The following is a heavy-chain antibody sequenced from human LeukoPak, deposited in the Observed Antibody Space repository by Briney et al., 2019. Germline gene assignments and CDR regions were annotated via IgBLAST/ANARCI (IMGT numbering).Heavy chain of an antibody. CDR2: TKPDGSQK. Sequence: PGGSLRLSCAASGFTFSSYAMSWVRQAPGKGLEWVANTKPDGSQKYYVDSVKGRFTISRDNAKNSLHLQMNSLRVEDTAVYYCARSSTGFHYWGLGTLVTVSS. CDR1: GFTFSSYA. CDR3: ARSSTGFHY. V-gene: IGHV3-7*01. J-gene: IGHJ4*02.